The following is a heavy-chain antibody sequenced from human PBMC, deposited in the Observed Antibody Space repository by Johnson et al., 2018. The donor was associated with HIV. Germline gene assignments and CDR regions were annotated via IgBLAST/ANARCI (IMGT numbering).Heavy chain of an antibody. CDR2: ISSSGTTM. CDR1: GFTFSDYY. CDR3: ARTRSGSRNALDI. V-gene: IGHV3-11*04. D-gene: IGHD2-2*01. Sequence: QVQLVESGGDLVKPGGSLRLSCAASGFTFSDYYMNWIRQAPGKGLEWVSYISSSGTTMYYSDSVKGRFTISRDNANNSLHLQMNRLRAEDTAVYYCARTRSGSRNALDIWGLGTMVTVSS. J-gene: IGHJ3*02.